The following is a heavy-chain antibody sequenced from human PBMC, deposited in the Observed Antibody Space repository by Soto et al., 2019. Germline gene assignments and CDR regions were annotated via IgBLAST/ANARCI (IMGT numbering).Heavy chain of an antibody. D-gene: IGHD1-26*01. J-gene: IGHJ4*02. CDR3: AKDIGEEGELPYYFDY. Sequence: QVQLVESGGGVVQPGSSLRLSCAASGFTFSSYGMHWVRQAPGKGLEWVAVISYDGSNKYYADSVNGRFTISRDNSKNTLDLQMNCLRAEDTAVYYCAKDIGEEGELPYYFDYWGQGTLVTVSS. CDR2: ISYDGSNK. CDR1: GFTFSSYG. V-gene: IGHV3-30*18.